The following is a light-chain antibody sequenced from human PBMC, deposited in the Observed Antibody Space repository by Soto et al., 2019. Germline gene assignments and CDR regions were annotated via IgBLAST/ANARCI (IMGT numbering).Light chain of an antibody. V-gene: IGKV1-5*01. CDR2: DAS. CDR3: QQYNSYAWT. Sequence: DIQMTQSPSTLSASVGDRVTITCRASQSISSWLAWYQQKPGKAPKPLIYDASSLESGVPSRFSGSGSGTEFNLTISRLQTDDFATYDCQQYNSYAWTFGQATKVDIK. J-gene: IGKJ1*01. CDR1: QSISSW.